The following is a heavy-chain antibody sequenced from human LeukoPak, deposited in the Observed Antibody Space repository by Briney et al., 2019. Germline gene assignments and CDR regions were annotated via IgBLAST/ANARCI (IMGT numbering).Heavy chain of an antibody. CDR3: AKPFIRKKAAAGNWFDP. J-gene: IGHJ5*02. CDR1: GFTFSSYA. Sequence: GGSLRLSCAASGFTFSSYAMSWVRQAPGKGLEWVSAISGSGGSTYYADSVKGRFTISRDNSKNTLYLQMNSLRAEDTAVYYCAKPFIRKKAAAGNWFDPWGQGTLVTVSP. CDR2: ISGSGGST. V-gene: IGHV3-23*01. D-gene: IGHD6-13*01.